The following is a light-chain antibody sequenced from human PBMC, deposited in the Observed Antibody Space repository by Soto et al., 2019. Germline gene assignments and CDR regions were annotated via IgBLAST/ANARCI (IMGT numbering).Light chain of an antibody. V-gene: IGKV3-15*01. J-gene: IGKJ3*01. CDR3: HQYDNWPFT. CDR1: QSVSGK. Sequence: EIVMTQSPATLSLSPGERATLSCRASQSVSGKLAWYQQKPGQAPRVLIYATSTRATGTPVRFSGSGSGTEFTLTISSLQSEDFALYYCHQYDNWPFTFGPGTKVDIK. CDR2: ATS.